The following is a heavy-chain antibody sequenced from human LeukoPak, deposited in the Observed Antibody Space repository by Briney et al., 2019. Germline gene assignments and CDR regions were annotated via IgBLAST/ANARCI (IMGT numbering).Heavy chain of an antibody. CDR1: GFTFSSYG. CDR2: ISYDGSNK. J-gene: IGHJ4*02. D-gene: IGHD5-24*01. Sequence: GGSLRLSCAASGFTFSSYGMHWVRQAPGKGLEWVAVISYDGSNKYYADSVKGRFTISRDNSKNTLYLQMNSLGAEDTAVYYCARRDPSRAGNGPFDYWGQGTLVTVSS. V-gene: IGHV3-30*03. CDR3: ARRDPSRAGNGPFDY.